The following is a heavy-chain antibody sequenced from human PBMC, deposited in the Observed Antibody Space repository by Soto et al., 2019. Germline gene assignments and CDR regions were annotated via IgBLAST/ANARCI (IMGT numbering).Heavy chain of an antibody. V-gene: IGHV3-30*18. CDR3: AKEGGLSGSYYISSSSYFAY. Sequence: QVQLVESGGGVVQPGRSLRLSCAASGFTFSSYGMHWVRQAPGKGLEWVAIISYDGSNTYYADSVKGRFPISRYNYKNTLYLRMNSLRAEDTSVYYCAKEGGLSGSYYISSSSYFAYWGQGTLVTFSS. CDR1: GFTFSSYG. J-gene: IGHJ4*02. D-gene: IGHD1-26*01. CDR2: ISYDGSNT.